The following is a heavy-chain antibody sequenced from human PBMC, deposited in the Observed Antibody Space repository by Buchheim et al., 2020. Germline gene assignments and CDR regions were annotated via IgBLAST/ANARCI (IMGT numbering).Heavy chain of an antibody. J-gene: IGHJ4*02. D-gene: IGHD6-19*01. CDR1: GFTFSNAW. V-gene: IGHV3-15*07. CDR3: TTDPLLMSGPGIAVAGTDY. CDR2: IKSKTDGGTT. Sequence: EVQLVESGGGLVKPGGSLRLSCAASGFTFSNAWTNWVRQAPGKGLEWVGRIKSKTDGGTTDYAAPVTGRFTISRGDSKITLYLQMNSLKTEDTAVYYCTTDPLLMSGPGIAVAGTDYWGQGTL.